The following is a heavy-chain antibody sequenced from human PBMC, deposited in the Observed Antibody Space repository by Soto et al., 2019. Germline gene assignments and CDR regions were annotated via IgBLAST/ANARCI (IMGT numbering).Heavy chain of an antibody. CDR2: ISVTGAST. Sequence: GGSLRLSCAASGLTFSGSAMSWVRQAPGKGLEWVSSISVTGASTYYADSVQGRFTVSRDNSKDTFFLEMNSLRAEDTAVYFCAKIRSIAAAFSDYWRQGTLVTVSS. J-gene: IGHJ4*02. CDR3: AKIRSIAAAFSDY. V-gene: IGHV3-23*01. D-gene: IGHD6-13*01. CDR1: GLTFSGSA.